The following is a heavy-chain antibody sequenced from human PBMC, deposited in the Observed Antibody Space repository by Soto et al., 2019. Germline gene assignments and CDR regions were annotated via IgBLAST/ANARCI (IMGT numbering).Heavy chain of an antibody. CDR3: ARASTLGYNWFDP. J-gene: IGHJ5*02. CDR2: IYHSGST. V-gene: IGHV4-30-2*01. D-gene: IGHD3-16*01. CDR1: GGSISSGGYS. Sequence: SETLSLTCAVSGGSISSGGYSWSWVRQPPGKGLEWIGYIYHSGSTYYTPSLKSRVTISVDRSKNQFSLKLSSVTAADTAVYYCARASTLGYNWFDPWGQGTLVTVSS.